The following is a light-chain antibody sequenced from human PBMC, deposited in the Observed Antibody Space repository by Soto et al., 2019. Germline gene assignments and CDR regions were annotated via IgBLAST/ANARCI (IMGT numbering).Light chain of an antibody. CDR2: DAS. Sequence: DIQVTQSPSTLSASVGYRVTITCRASRSISSWLAWYQQKPGKAPELLIYDASSLESGVPSRFSGSGSGTEFTLTISSLQPDDFATYYCQHYNSYSEAFGQGTKVDIK. V-gene: IGKV1-5*01. J-gene: IGKJ1*01. CDR1: RSISSW. CDR3: QHYNSYSEA.